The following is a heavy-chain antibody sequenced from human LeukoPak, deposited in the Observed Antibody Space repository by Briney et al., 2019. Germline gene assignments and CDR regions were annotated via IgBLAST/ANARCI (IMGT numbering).Heavy chain of an antibody. Sequence: PSETLSLTCSVSGGSISTYFWSWIRQPPGKGLEWIGYIYYSGSTNYNPSLKSRVTISVDTSKNQFSLKLSSVTAADTAVYYCARESGSYFNWFDPWGQGTLVTVSS. V-gene: IGHV4-59*01. CDR3: ARESGSYFNWFDP. CDR1: GGSISTYF. D-gene: IGHD3-10*01. J-gene: IGHJ5*02. CDR2: IYYSGST.